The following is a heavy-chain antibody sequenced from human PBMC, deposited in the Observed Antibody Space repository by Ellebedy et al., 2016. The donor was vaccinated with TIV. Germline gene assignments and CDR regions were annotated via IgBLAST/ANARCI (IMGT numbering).Heavy chain of an antibody. CDR2: IDDRGRT. D-gene: IGHD3-22*01. V-gene: IGHV4-59*01. CDR3: ARDRMYYYDSSGSYSYYAMDV. J-gene: IGHJ6*02. CDR1: GGSISRNY. Sequence: SETLSLTXSVSGGSISRNYWTWIRQPPGKGLEWIGFIDDRGRTDHNPSLKSRVTISVDTSKNQFSLKLSSVTAADTAVYYCARDRMYYYDSSGSYSYYAMDVWGQGTTVTVSS.